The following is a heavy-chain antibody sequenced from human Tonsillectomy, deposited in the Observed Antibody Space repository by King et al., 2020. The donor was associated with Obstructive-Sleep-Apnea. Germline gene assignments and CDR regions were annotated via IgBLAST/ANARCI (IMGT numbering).Heavy chain of an antibody. CDR1: GFTFSTYA. Sequence: DVQLVESGGGLVQPGGSLRLSCAASGFTFSTYAMTWVCQAPGKGLEWVSYISRSSSTVYYADSVKGRFTISRDNAMNLLYLQMNSLRAEDTAVYYCARDVGIAGADDYWGQGTLVTVSS. D-gene: IGHD6-13*01. CDR2: ISRSSSTV. J-gene: IGHJ4*02. CDR3: ARDVGIAGADDY. V-gene: IGHV3-48*04.